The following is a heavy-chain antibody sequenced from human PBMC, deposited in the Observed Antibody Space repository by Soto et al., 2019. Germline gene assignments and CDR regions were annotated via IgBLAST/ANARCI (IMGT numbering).Heavy chain of an antibody. D-gene: IGHD3-9*01. CDR1: GGTFSSYG. Sequence: QVQLVQSGAEVKEPGSSVKVSCMDSGGTFSSYGFSWVRQAPGQGPEWMGGIIPILGTANYAQRFHGRATITADESSTTIYMELGNLKFADTAVYYCARCRGTSWLFGFDFWGQGTLVTVSS. CDR2: IIPILGTA. J-gene: IGHJ4*02. CDR3: ARCRGTSWLFGFDF. V-gene: IGHV1-69*01.